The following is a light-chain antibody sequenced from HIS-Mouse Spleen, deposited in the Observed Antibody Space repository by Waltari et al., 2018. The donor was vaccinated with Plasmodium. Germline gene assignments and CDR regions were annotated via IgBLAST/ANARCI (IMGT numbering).Light chain of an antibody. CDR3: QQYNNWSFT. CDR1: QSVSSN. V-gene: IGKV3-15*01. J-gene: IGKJ3*01. CDR2: GAS. Sequence: ELVMTQPPATLSVSPGERATLSCRASQSVSSNLAWYQHKPGQAPRLRIYGASTRANGIPARFSGSGSGTEFTLTISSLQSEDFAVYYCQQYNNWSFTFGPGTKVDIK.